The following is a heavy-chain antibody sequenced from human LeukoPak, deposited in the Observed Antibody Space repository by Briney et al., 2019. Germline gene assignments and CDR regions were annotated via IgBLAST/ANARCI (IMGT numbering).Heavy chain of an antibody. D-gene: IGHD6-13*01. CDR1: GYSFTSYW. J-gene: IGHJ6*03. V-gene: IGHV5-51*01. CDR3: ARQTGAAGTLYYMDV. CDR2: IYPGDSDT. Sequence: ASVKISCKGSGYSFTSYWIGWVRQMPGKGLEWMGIIYPGDSDTRYSPSFQGQVTISADKSISTAYLQWSSLKASDTAMYYCARQTGAAGTLYYMDVWGKGTTVTISS.